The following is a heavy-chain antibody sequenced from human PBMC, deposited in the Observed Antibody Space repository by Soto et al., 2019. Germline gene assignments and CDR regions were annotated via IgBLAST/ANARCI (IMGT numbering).Heavy chain of an antibody. D-gene: IGHD3-10*01. Sequence: TLSLTCAVSGYSISSGYYWGWLRQPPGKGLEWIGSIYHGGSTYYNPSLNSRVTLSIDMTNNHVSLILNSVTAADTAVYYCAREDLYYYGSGSYWFDPWGQGTLVTVSS. CDR3: AREDLYYYGSGSYWFDP. CDR1: GYSISSGYY. CDR2: IYHGGST. J-gene: IGHJ5*02. V-gene: IGHV4-38-2*02.